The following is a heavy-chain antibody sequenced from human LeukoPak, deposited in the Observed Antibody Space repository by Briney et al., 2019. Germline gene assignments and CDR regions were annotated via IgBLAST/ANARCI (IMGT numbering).Heavy chain of an antibody. Sequence: SVEVSCKASGGTFSSYAISWVRQAPGQGLEWMGGIIPIFGTANYAQKFQGRVTITADESTSTAYMELSSLRSEDTAVYYCARSTVDTAMVSPRSFDYWGQGTLVTVSS. CDR3: ARSTVDTAMVSPRSFDY. CDR1: GGTFSSYA. D-gene: IGHD5-18*01. V-gene: IGHV1-69*13. J-gene: IGHJ4*02. CDR2: IIPIFGTA.